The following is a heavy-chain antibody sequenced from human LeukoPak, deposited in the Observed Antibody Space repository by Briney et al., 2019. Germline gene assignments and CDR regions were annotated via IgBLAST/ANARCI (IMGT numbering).Heavy chain of an antibody. J-gene: IGHJ2*01. D-gene: IGHD2-15*01. CDR1: GGSISSGSYY. CDR3: AREEVVWYFDL. V-gene: IGHV4-61*02. CDR2: IYTSGST. Sequence: SETLSLTCTVSGGSISSGSYYWSWIRQPAGKGLEWIGRIYTSGSTNYNPSLKSRVTISVDTSKNQFSLKLSSVTAADTAVYYCAREEVVWYFDLWGRGTLVTVSS.